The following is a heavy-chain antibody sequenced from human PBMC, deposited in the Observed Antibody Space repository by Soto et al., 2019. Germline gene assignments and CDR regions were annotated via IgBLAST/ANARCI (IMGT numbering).Heavy chain of an antibody. J-gene: IGHJ6*02. CDR1: GGTFSSYA. CDR3: ARGFSSGYSRHYYYYGMDV. V-gene: IGHV1-69*13. D-gene: IGHD3-22*01. CDR2: IIPIFGTA. Sequence: SVKVSCKASGGTFSSYAISWVRQAPGQGLGWMGGIIPIFGTANYAQKFQGRVTITADESTSTAYMELSSLRSEDTAVYYCARGFSSGYSRHYYYYGMDVWGQGTTVTVS.